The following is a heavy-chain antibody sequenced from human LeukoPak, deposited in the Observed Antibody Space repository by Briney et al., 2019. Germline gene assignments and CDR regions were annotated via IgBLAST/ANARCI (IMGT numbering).Heavy chain of an antibody. CDR1: GFTFSSYW. D-gene: IGHD3-9*01. V-gene: IGHV3-7*01. Sequence: LSGGSLRLSCAASGFTFSSYWMSWVRQAPGKGLEWVANIKQDGSEKYYVDSVKGRFTISRDNAKNSLYLQMNSLRAEDTAVYYCAKVGNYDILTGYYIDYWGQGTLVTVSS. J-gene: IGHJ4*02. CDR3: AKVGNYDILTGYYIDY. CDR2: IKQDGSEK.